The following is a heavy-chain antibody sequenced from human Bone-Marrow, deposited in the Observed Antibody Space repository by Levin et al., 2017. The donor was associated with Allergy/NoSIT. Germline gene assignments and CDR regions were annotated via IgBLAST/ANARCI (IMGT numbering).Heavy chain of an antibody. CDR1: GGSISSYY. V-gene: IGHV4-59*01. CDR2: IYYSGST. CDR3: ATQAGGWPLPFDY. J-gene: IGHJ4*02. D-gene: IGHD6-19*01. Sequence: SETLSLTCTVSGGSISSYYWSWIRQPPGKGLEWIGYIYYSGSTNYNPSLKSRVTISVDTSKNQFSLKLSSVTAADTAVYYCATQAGGWPLPFDYWGQGTLVTVSS.